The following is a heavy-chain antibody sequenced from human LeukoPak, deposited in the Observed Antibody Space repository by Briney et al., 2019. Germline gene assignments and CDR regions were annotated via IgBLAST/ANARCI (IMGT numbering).Heavy chain of an antibody. D-gene: IGHD6-13*01. CDR2: IYHSGST. V-gene: IGHV4-4*02. CDR1: GGSISSSNW. J-gene: IGHJ4*02. Sequence: PSGTLSLTCAVSGGSISSSNWSSWVRQPPGKGLEWIGEIYHSGSTNYNPSLKSRVTISVDKSKNQFSLKLSSVTAADTAVYYCASVVAAAGTLDYWGQGTLVTVSS. CDR3: ASVVAAAGTLDY.